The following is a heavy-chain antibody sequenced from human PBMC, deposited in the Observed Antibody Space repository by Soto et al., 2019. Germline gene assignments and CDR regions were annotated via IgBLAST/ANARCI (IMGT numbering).Heavy chain of an antibody. CDR2: IFYSGST. J-gene: IGHJ4*02. CDR3: VHHGGVPYYHDF. CDR1: GGSLSSSSW. D-gene: IGHD2-8*01. Sequence: QVQLQESGPGLVNPSGTLSLTCAVSGGSLSSSSWWSWVRQPPGKTLEWLGEIFYSGSTKYNPSLNSRVTISADQSKNDFSLGLSSVTAADTAVYYCVHHGGVPYYHDFWGQGMLVTVSS. V-gene: IGHV4-4*02.